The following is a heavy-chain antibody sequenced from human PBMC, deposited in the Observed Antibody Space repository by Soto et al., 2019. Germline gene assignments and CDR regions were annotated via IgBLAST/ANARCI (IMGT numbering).Heavy chain of an antibody. Sequence: PSETLSLTCTVSGGSISSYYWSWIRQPPGKGLEWIGYIYYSGSTNYNPSLKSRVTISVDTSKNQFSLKLSSVTAADTAVYYCARGPTPLLWFGETNPYGMDV. CDR1: GGSISSYY. CDR2: IYYSGST. J-gene: IGHJ6*01. CDR3: ARGPTPLLWFGETNPYGMDV. V-gene: IGHV4-59*01. D-gene: IGHD3-10*01.